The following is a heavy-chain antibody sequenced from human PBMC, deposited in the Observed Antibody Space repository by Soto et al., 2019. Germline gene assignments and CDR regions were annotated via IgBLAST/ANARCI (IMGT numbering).Heavy chain of an antibody. CDR2: ISSSSSYI. CDR1: GFTFSSYS. CDR3: ARDSGDKHDFWSGLSHWYFDL. Sequence: EVQLVESGGGLVKPGGSLRLSCAASGFTFSSYSMNWVRQAPGKGLEWVSSISSSSSYIYYADSVKGRFTISRDNAKNSLYLQLKGLRAEDTAVYYCARDSGDKHDFWSGLSHWYFDLWGRGTLVTVSS. D-gene: IGHD3-3*01. J-gene: IGHJ2*01. V-gene: IGHV3-21*01.